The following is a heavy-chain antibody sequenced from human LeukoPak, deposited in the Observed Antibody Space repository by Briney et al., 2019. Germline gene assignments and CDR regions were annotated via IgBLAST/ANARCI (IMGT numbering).Heavy chain of an antibody. CDR1: GFTFDDYA. D-gene: IGHD2-2*02. CDR2: ISWNSGSI. CDR3: AKAQNEVPAAIVYGMDV. V-gene: IGHV3-9*01. Sequence: GRSLRLSCAASGFTFDDYAKHWVRHAPGKGLEWVSGISWNSGSIVYADSVKGRFTISRDNAKNSLYLQMNSLRAEDTALYYCAKAQNEVPAAIVYGMDVWGQGTTVTVSS. J-gene: IGHJ6*02.